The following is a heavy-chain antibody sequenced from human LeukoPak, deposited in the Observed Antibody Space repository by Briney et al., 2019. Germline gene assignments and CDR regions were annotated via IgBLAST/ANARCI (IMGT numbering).Heavy chain of an antibody. Sequence: SQTLSLTRAVSGGSISSGGYSWSWIRQPPGKGLEWIGYIYHSGSTYYNPSLKSRVTISVDRSKNQFSLKLSSVTAADTAVYYCARALGYCSGGSCYGMDVWGQGTTVTVSS. V-gene: IGHV4-30-2*01. D-gene: IGHD2-15*01. CDR3: ARALGYCSGGSCYGMDV. CDR1: GGSISSGGYS. J-gene: IGHJ6*02. CDR2: IYHSGST.